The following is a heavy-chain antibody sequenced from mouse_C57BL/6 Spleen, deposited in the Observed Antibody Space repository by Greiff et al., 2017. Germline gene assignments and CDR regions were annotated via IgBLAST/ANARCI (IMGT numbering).Heavy chain of an antibody. CDR2: ISSGSSTI. CDR3: ARRYYGNDYAMDD. CDR1: GFTFSDYG. J-gene: IGHJ4*01. V-gene: IGHV5-17*01. D-gene: IGHD1-1*01. Sequence: EVKLVESGGGLVKPGGSLKLSCAASGFTFSDYGLHWVRQAPEKGLEWVAYISSGSSTIYYADTVKGRFTISRDNAKNTLFLQMTSLSAEDTAMYYCARRYYGNDYAMDDWGQGISVTVSS.